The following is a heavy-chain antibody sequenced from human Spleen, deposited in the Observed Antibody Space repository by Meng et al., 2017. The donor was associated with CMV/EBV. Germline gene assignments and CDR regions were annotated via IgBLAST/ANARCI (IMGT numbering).Heavy chain of an antibody. CDR1: GFTFSNAW. J-gene: IGHJ3*02. CDR2: IKSKTDGGTT. CDR3: AKESAVTGAFDI. Sequence: GESLKISCAASGFTFSNAWMSWVRQAPGKGLEWVGRIKSKTDGGTTDYAAPVKGRFTISRDDSKNTLYLQMNSLRAEDTALYYCAKESAVTGAFDIWGQGTMVTVSS. V-gene: IGHV3-15*01. D-gene: IGHD4-11*01.